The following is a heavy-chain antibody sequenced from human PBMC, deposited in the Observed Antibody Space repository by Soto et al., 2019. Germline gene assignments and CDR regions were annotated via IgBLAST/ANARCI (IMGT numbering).Heavy chain of an antibody. CDR2: INHSGST. CDR1: GGSFSGYY. CDR3: ARTTARIAARLSWFDP. J-gene: IGHJ5*02. D-gene: IGHD6-6*01. V-gene: IGHV4-34*01. Sequence: SETLSLTCAVYGGSFSGYYWSWIRQPPGKGLEWIGEINHSGSTNYNPSLKSRVTISVDTSKNQFSLKLSSVTAADTAVYYCARTTARIAARLSWFDPWGQETLVTVSS.